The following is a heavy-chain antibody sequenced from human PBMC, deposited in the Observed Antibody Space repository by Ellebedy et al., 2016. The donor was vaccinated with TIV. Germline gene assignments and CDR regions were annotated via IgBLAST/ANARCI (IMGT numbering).Heavy chain of an antibody. V-gene: IGHV1-3*01. CDR3: ARGEVGYCSSTSRPTYYMDV. Sequence: ASVKVSCKASGYIFTDFAMHWVRQAPGQSLEWMGWINAGNSHSNYSERFQGRITITRDTSATTAYMELSSLRSADTAVYYCARGEVGYCSSTSRPTYYMDVWGKGTTVTVSS. CDR1: GYIFTDFA. D-gene: IGHD2-2*01. CDR2: INAGNSHS. J-gene: IGHJ6*03.